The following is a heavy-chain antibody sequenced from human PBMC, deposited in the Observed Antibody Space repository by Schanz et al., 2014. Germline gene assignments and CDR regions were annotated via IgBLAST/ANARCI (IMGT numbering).Heavy chain of an antibody. Sequence: QVQLRQWGAGLLRPSETLSLTCAVYGGSFSGYYWTWIRQPPGKRLEWIGEISHSGDTNFNPSLKSRVTIPVNTSKSQFSLRMTSLTAADTAIYYCARMYINLSQLSAFHYFDNWGPGTLVTVSS. D-gene: IGHD1-1*01. CDR3: ARMYINLSQLSAFHYFDN. CDR1: GGSFSGYY. J-gene: IGHJ4*02. CDR2: ISHSGDT. V-gene: IGHV4-34*01.